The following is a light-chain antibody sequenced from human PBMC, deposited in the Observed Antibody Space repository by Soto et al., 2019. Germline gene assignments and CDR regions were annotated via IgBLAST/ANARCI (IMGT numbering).Light chain of an antibody. CDR3: SSYAGSNNWV. J-gene: IGLJ3*02. CDR1: SSDVGGYSF. CDR2: EVN. Sequence: QSALTQPPSASGSPGQSVTISCTGTSSDVGGYSFVSWYQQHPGKAPKLMIYEVNKRPSGVPDRFSGSKSGSTASLTVSGLQAEDEGDYYCSSYAGSNNWVFGGGTKLTVL. V-gene: IGLV2-8*01.